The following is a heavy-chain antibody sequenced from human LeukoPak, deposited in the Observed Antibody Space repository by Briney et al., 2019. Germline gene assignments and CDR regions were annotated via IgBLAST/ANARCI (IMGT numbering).Heavy chain of an antibody. CDR1: GGSFSGYY. V-gene: IGHV3-11*01. D-gene: IGHD5-12*01. CDR2: ISDGGKTK. J-gene: IGHJ5*02. CDR3: ARDYSGWSLDP. Sequence: PSETLSLTCAVYGGSFSGYYWSWIRQPPGKGLEWVSYISDGGKTKYYADSVKGRFTISRDNAKNSLYLQMNSLRAEDTAVYYCARDYSGWSLDPWGQGTLVTVSS.